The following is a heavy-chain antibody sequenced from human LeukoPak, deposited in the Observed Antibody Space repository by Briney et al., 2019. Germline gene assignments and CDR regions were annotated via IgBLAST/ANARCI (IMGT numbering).Heavy chain of an antibody. D-gene: IGHD1-7*01. Sequence: GGSLRLSCAASGFTFSSYEMNWVRQAPGKGLEWVSYISGSGSTILYADSVKGRFTISRDNAKNSVDLQMSSLRAEDTAVYYCTRWARSGTFFDFWGQGTLVTVSS. CDR3: TRWARSGTFFDF. V-gene: IGHV3-48*03. CDR1: GFTFSSYE. CDR2: ISGSGSTI. J-gene: IGHJ4*02.